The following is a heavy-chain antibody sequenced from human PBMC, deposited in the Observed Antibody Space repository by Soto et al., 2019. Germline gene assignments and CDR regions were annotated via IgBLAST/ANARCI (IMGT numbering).Heavy chain of an antibody. J-gene: IGHJ6*02. Sequence: GGSLRLSCAASGFTFSSYGMHWVRQAPGKGLEWLAVISYDGSNKYYADSVKGRFTISRDNSKNTLYLQMNSLRAEDTAVYYCAKDLYSSGWYRSYYYYYGMDVWGQGTTVTVSS. D-gene: IGHD6-19*01. V-gene: IGHV3-30*18. CDR3: AKDLYSSGWYRSYYYYYGMDV. CDR2: ISYDGSNK. CDR1: GFTFSSYG.